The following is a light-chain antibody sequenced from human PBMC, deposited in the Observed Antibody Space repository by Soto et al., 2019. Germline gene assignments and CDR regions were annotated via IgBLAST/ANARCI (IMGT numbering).Light chain of an antibody. J-gene: IGKJ1*01. CDR3: QQYNRAWT. CDR1: QSISTW. CDR2: TAS. V-gene: IGKV1-5*03. Sequence: DIQMTQSPSTLSASVGDRVTITCRASQSISTWLAWYQQKPGKAPKLLIYTASNLEGGVPSRFSGSGSGTEFTLTISSLQPDDFATYYCQQYNRAWTFGQGTKVELK.